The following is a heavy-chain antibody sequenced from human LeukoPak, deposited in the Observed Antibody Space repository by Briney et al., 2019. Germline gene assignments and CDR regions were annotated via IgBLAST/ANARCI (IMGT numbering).Heavy chain of an antibody. CDR2: ISSSSSYI. Sequence: GGSLRLSCAASGFTFSSYNINWVRQAPGKGLEWVSSISSSSSYIYYADSVKGRFTISRDNAKNSLYLQMNSLRAEDTAVYYCASGHSYGSVDYWGQGTLVTLSS. D-gene: IGHD5-18*01. J-gene: IGHJ4*02. CDR3: ASGHSYGSVDY. CDR1: GFTFSSYN. V-gene: IGHV3-21*01.